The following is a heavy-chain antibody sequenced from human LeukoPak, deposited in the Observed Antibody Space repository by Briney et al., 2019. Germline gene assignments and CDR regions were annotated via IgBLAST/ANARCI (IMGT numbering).Heavy chain of an antibody. V-gene: IGHV4-59*08. CDR2: IYYSGST. J-gene: IGHJ6*02. D-gene: IGHD1-26*01. CDR3: ARLGGSYSYYYYGMDV. CDR1: GGSISSYY. Sequence: PSETLSLTCTVSGGSISSYYWSWIRQPPGKGLEWIGYIYYSGSTNYNPSLKSRVTISVDTSKNQFSLKLSSVTAADTAVYYYARLGGSYSYYYYGMDVWGQGTTVTVSS.